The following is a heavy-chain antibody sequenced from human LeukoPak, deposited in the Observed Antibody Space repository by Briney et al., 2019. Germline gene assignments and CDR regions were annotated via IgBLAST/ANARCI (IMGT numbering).Heavy chain of an antibody. CDR2: IYHTGTT. D-gene: IGHD1-1*01. CDR1: GVSISSNLYY. J-gene: IGHJ5*01. V-gene: IGHV4-39*02. Sequence: SETLSLTCAVSGVSISSNLYYWPWIRQPPGQGLEWIAMIYHTGTTYYNPSLRSRVTMSMDTSRNHFSLKLVSVTVTDSATYFSARRRPTDWFESWGRGTLVAVSS. CDR3: ARRRPTDWFES.